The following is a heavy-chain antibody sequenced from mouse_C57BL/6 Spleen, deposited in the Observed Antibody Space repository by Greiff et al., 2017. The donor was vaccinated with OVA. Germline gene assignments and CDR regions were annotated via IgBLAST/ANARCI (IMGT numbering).Heavy chain of an antibody. CDR3: AKWLYDGIAY. D-gene: IGHD2-3*01. CDR1: GYSITSGYY. J-gene: IGHJ3*01. Sequence: ESGPGLVKPSQSLSLTCSVTGYSITSGYYWNWIRQFPGNKLEWMGYISYDGSNNYNPSLKNRISITRDTSKNQFFLKLNSVTTEDTATYYCAKWLYDGIAYWGQGTLVTVSA. V-gene: IGHV3-6*01. CDR2: ISYDGSN.